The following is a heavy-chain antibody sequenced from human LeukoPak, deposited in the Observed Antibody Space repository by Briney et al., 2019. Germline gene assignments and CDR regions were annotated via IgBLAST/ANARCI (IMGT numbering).Heavy chain of an antibody. Sequence: AGGSLRLSCAASGFTFSSYGMHWVRQAPGKGLEWVAVIWYDGSNKYYADSVKGRFTISRDNSKNTLYLQMNSLRAEDTAVYYCAKSPNPNYYGSGSYLSGMDVWGQGTTVTVSS. CDR3: AKSPNPNYYGSGSYLSGMDV. J-gene: IGHJ6*02. D-gene: IGHD3-10*01. CDR1: GFTFSSYG. CDR2: IWYDGSNK. V-gene: IGHV3-33*06.